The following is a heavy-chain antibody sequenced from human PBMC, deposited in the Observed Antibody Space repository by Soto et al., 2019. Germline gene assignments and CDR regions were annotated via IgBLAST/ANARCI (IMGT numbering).Heavy chain of an antibody. CDR1: GFTFSSYG. D-gene: IGHD3-3*02. Sequence: QVQLVESGGGVVQPGRSLRLSCAASGFTFSSYGMHWVRQAPGKGLEWVAVISYDGSNKYYADSVKGRFTISRDNSKNXLYLQMNSLRGEDTAVYYCAKDRTPGLVFSHYLDYWGQGTLVTVSS. CDR2: ISYDGSNK. V-gene: IGHV3-30*18. CDR3: AKDRTPGLVFSHYLDY. J-gene: IGHJ4*02.